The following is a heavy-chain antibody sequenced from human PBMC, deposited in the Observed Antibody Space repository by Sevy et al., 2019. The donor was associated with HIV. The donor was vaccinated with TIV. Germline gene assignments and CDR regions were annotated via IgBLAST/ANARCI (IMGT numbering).Heavy chain of an antibody. Sequence: GGSLRLSCAASGFAFSSSWMTWVRQAPGKGLEWVANIKQDGSGKYYVDFLKGRFTISRDNAKNSLYLQMNSLRAEDTAVYYGARLCTGFIYYYYYGMDVWGQGTTVTVSS. CDR2: IKQDGSGK. CDR1: GFAFSSSW. D-gene: IGHD2-2*01. CDR3: ARLCTGFIYYYYYGMDV. V-gene: IGHV3-7*01. J-gene: IGHJ6*02.